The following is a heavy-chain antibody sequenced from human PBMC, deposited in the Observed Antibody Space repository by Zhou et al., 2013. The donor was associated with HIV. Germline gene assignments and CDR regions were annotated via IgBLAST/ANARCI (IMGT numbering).Heavy chain of an antibody. CDR2: IIPIFGTT. J-gene: IGHJ3*02. V-gene: IGHV1-69*05. CDR1: GGTLSNYA. Sequence: QVQLVQSGAEVKKPGSSVKVSCKTSGGTLSNYAISWVRQGPGQGLEWMGGIIPIFGTTNYAQKFQGRVTITTDESATTAYIELSSLRSEDTAVYYCATGGLDYADAFDIWGQGTMVTVSS. CDR3: ATGGLDYADAFDI. D-gene: IGHD4-17*01.